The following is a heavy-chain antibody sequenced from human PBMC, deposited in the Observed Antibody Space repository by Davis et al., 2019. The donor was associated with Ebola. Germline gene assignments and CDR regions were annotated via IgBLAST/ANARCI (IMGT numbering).Heavy chain of an antibody. J-gene: IGHJ3*02. CDR2: IYHSGST. CDR3: ARPSFGWGSFDI. V-gene: IGHV4-4*02. CDR1: GGFINSTNW. D-gene: IGHD6-19*01. Sequence: PSETLSLTCAVSGGFINSTNWWRWVRQPPGKGLEWIGEIYHSGSTIYNPSLKSRVTISADKSKNQFSLKLSSVTAADTAVYYCARPSFGWGSFDIWGQGTMVTVSS.